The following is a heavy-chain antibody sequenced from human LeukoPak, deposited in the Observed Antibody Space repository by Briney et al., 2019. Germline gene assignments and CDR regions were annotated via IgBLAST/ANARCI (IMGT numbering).Heavy chain of an antibody. D-gene: IGHD3-22*01. CDR3: AKGGYYYDSSGYYNGAFDI. CDR2: IRYDGSNK. J-gene: IGHJ3*02. Sequence: GGSLRLSCAASGFTFSSYGMHWVRQAPGKGLEWVAFIRYDGSNKYYADSVKGRFTISRDNSKNTLYLQMNSLRAEDTAVYYCAKGGYYYDSSGYYNGAFDIWGQGTMVTVSS. V-gene: IGHV3-30*02. CDR1: GFTFSSYG.